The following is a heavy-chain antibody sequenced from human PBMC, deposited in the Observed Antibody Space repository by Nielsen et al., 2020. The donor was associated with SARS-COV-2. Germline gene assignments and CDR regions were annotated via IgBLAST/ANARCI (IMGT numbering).Heavy chain of an antibody. CDR1: GGSISSGGYY. J-gene: IGHJ4*02. V-gene: IGHV4-31*03. CDR2: IYYSGST. CDR3: ARSDYYDSSGYPPTLDY. Sequence: SETLSLTCTVSGGSISSGGYYWSWIRQHPGKGLEWIGYIYYSGSTYYNPSLKSRVTISVDRSKNQFSLKLSSVTAADTAVYYCARSDYYDSSGYPPTLDYWGQGTLVTVSS. D-gene: IGHD3-22*01.